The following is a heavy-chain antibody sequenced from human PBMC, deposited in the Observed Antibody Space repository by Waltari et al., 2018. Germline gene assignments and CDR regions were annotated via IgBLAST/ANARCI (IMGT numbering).Heavy chain of an antibody. Sequence: EVQLLESGGGLVQPGGSLRLSCAASGFTFSSYAMSWVRQAPGKGLEWVSVIYSGGSTYYADSVKGRFTISRDNSKNTLYLQMNSLRAEDTAVYYCAKAPYLTGTAHFDYWGQGTLVTVSS. D-gene: IGHD1-20*01. CDR2: IYSGGST. J-gene: IGHJ4*02. CDR3: AKAPYLTGTAHFDY. CDR1: GFTFSSYA. V-gene: IGHV3-23*03.